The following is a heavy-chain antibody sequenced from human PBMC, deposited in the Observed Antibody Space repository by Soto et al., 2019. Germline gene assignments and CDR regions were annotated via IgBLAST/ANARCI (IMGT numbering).Heavy chain of an antibody. J-gene: IGHJ4*02. CDR2: IYYSGST. Sequence: QVQLQESGPGLVKPSETLSLTCTVSGGSISSYYWSWIRQPPGKGLEWIGYIYYSGSTNYTPSLKSRVTISVDTSKYQCSLKLSSVSAADTAVYYCARRYGYSFDYWGQGTLVTVSS. D-gene: IGHD1-1*01. V-gene: IGHV4-59*08. CDR3: ARRYGYSFDY. CDR1: GGSISSYY.